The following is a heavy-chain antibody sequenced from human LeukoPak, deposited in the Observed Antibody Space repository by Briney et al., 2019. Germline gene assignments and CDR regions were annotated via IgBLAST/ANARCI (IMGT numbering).Heavy chain of an antibody. V-gene: IGHV4-34*01. D-gene: IGHD6-19*01. CDR3: ARRLPVAGRAPDY. Sequence: ASETLSLTCAVYGGSFSDYYWSWIHQPPGKGLEWIGEVTHSRSTNYNPSLKSRVTISVVTSMNQFSLKLSSVTAADTAVYYCARRLPVAGRAPDYWGPGTLVTVSS. CDR2: VTHSRST. J-gene: IGHJ4*02. CDR1: GGSFSDYY.